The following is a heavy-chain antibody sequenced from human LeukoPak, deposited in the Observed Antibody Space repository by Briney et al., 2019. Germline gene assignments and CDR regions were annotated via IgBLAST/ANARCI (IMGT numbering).Heavy chain of an antibody. CDR2: IWYDGSNK. Sequence: GGSLRLSCAASGFTFSSYGMHWVRQAPGKGLEWAAVIWYDGSNKYYADSVKGRFTISRDNSKNTLYLQMNSLRAEDTAIYYCARERRAAENWFDPWGQGTLVTVSS. V-gene: IGHV3-33*01. CDR3: ARERRAAENWFDP. J-gene: IGHJ5*02. CDR1: GFTFSSYG.